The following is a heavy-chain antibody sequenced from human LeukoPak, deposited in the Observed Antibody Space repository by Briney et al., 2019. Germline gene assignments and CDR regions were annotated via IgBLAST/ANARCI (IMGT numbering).Heavy chain of an antibody. CDR2: IIPIFGTA. J-gene: IGHJ6*02. D-gene: IGHD5-18*01. V-gene: IGHV1-69*13. Sequence: SVKVSCKASGGTFSSYAISWVRQAPGQGLEWMGGIIPIFGTANYAQKFQGRVTITADESTSTAYMELSSPRSDDTAVYYCAIQIGDYYYGMDVWGQGTTVTVSS. CDR3: AIQIGDYYYGMDV. CDR1: GGTFSSYA.